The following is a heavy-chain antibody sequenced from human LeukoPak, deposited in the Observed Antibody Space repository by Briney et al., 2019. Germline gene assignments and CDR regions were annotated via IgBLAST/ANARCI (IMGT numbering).Heavy chain of an antibody. Sequence: QAGGSLRLSCAASGFTFSSYGMHWVRQAPGKGLEWVAIISYDGSNKYYADSVKGRFTISRDNSKNTLYLQMNSLRAEDTAVYYCAKAGGGDYYGSGSYHRTPIDYWGQGTLVTVSS. CDR1: GFTFSSYG. CDR2: ISYDGSNK. CDR3: AKAGGGDYYGSGSYHRTPIDY. V-gene: IGHV3-30*18. J-gene: IGHJ4*02. D-gene: IGHD3-10*01.